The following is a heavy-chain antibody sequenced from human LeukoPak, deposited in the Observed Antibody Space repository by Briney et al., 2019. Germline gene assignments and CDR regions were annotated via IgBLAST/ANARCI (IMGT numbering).Heavy chain of an antibody. CDR3: AKDLMRDRWFGES. CDR2: IRYDGNDK. CDR1: GFTFSYYG. V-gene: IGHV3-30*02. D-gene: IGHD3-10*01. J-gene: IGHJ5*02. Sequence: GGSLRLSCAASGFTFSYYGMHWVRQAPGKGLEWVAFIRYDGNDKFYAESMKGRFTISRDTSRNTLYLQMNRLRLEDTAVYYCAKDLMRDRWFGESWGQGTLVTVSS.